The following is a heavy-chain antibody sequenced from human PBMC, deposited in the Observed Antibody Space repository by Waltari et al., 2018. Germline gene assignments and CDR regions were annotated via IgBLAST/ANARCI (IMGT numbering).Heavy chain of an antibody. CDR1: GYTLTEFS. D-gene: IGHD6-25*01. J-gene: IGHJ5*02. Sequence: QVQPVQSWAEVTKPGASVQVSCKVSGYTLTEFSMHLLRQAPGKGLEWMGGFDPEDGETNHAQKFQGRGTMTDDTSTDTAYMELSSLRSEDTAVYYCATLDGGQRNWFDPWGQGTLVTVSS. V-gene: IGHV1-24*01. CDR3: ATLDGGQRNWFDP. CDR2: FDPEDGET.